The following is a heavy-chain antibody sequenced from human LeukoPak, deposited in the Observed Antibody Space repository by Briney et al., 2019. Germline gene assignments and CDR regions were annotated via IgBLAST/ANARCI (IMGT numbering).Heavy chain of an antibody. Sequence: PSETLSLTCTVSGGSISSFYWSWIRQPPGKGLEWIGSIYYSGSTYYNPSLKSRVTISVDTSKNQFSLKLSSVTAADTAVYYCARHAFEYSYGDDAFDIWGQGTMVTVSS. V-gene: IGHV4-39*01. CDR3: ARHAFEYSYGDDAFDI. J-gene: IGHJ3*02. CDR1: GGSISSFY. CDR2: IYYSGST. D-gene: IGHD5-18*01.